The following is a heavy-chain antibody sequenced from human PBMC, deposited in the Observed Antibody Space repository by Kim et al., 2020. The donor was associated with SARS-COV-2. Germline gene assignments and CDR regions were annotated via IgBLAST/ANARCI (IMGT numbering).Heavy chain of an antibody. CDR3: ARGGDGPRPFDI. Sequence: GGSLRLSCAVSGFTFSSYWMHWVRQAPEKGLVWVSRIKSDGSITNYADSVKGRFTISRDNAKNTLFLQMSSLRAEDTAVYYCARGGDGPRPFDIWGQGT. CDR1: GFTFSSYW. V-gene: IGHV3-74*01. D-gene: IGHD2-8*01. J-gene: IGHJ3*02. CDR2: IKSDGSIT.